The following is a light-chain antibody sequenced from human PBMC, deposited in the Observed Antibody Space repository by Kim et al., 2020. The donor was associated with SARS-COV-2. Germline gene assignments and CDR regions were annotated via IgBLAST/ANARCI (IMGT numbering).Light chain of an antibody. CDR2: DVS. J-gene: IGLJ2*01. CDR1: SSDVGGYNY. Sequence: QSALTQPPSASGSPGQSVTISCTGASSDVGGYNYVSWYQLHPGKAPKLMIHDVSERPSGVPDRFSGSKSGNTASLTVSGLQAEDEADYYCASYAGSNTVIFGGGTQLTVL. CDR3: ASYAGSNTVI. V-gene: IGLV2-8*01.